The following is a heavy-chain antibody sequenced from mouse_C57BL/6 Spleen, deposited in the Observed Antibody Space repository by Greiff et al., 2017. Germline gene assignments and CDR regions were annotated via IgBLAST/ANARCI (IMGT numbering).Heavy chain of an antibody. CDR3: ARAEGQGWYFDV. D-gene: IGHD3-3*01. V-gene: IGHV5-4*03. Sequence: DVKLVESGGGLVKPGGSLKLSCAASGFTFSSYAMSWVRQTPEKRLEWVATISDGGSYTYYPDNVKGRFTISRDNAKNNLYLQMSHLKSEDTAMYYCARAEGQGWYFDVWGTGTTVTVSS. J-gene: IGHJ1*03. CDR1: GFTFSSYA. CDR2: ISDGGSYT.